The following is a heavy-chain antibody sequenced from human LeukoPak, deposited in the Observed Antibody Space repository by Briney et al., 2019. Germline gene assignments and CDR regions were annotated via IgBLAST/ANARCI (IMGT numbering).Heavy chain of an antibody. CDR2: IYYSGST. D-gene: IGHD2-21*02. V-gene: IGHV4-39*01. CDR1: AGSISSSSYY. CDR3: ARQQAYCGGDCYSPPRYYYYYGMDV. Sequence: PSETLSLTCTVSAGSISSSSYYWGWIRQPPGKGLEWIGSIYYSGSTYYNPSLKSRVTISVDTSKNQFSLKLSSVTAADTAVYYCARQQAYCGGDCYSPPRYYYYYGMDVWGQGTTVTVSS. J-gene: IGHJ6*02.